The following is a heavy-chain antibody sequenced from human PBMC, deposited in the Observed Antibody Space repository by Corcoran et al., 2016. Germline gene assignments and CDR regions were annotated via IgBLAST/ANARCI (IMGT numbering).Heavy chain of an antibody. V-gene: IGHV3-74*01. D-gene: IGHD6-13*01. Sequence: EVQLVESGGGLVQPGGSLRLSCAAAGFTFSSYWMHWVRQAPGKGLAWVSRINSDGSSTSYADSVKGRFTISRDNAKNTLYLQMNSLRAEYTAVYYCAGGSEAAAGITPAYWGQGTLVTVSS. CDR3: AGGSEAAAGITPAY. J-gene: IGHJ4*02. CDR1: GFTFSSYW. CDR2: INSDGSST.